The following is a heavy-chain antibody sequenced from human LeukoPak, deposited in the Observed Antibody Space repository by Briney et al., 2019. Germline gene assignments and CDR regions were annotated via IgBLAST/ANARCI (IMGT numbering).Heavy chain of an antibody. CDR2: INHSGST. CDR1: GGSFSGYY. J-gene: IGHJ5*02. V-gene: IGHV4-34*01. D-gene: IGHD3-16*01. CDR3: ARAYQGWFDP. Sequence: PSETLSLTCAVYGGSFSGYYWSWIRQPPGKGLEWIGEINHSGSTNYNPSLKSRVTISVDTSKNQFSLKLSSVTAADTAVYYCARAYQGWFDPWGQGTLVTVSS.